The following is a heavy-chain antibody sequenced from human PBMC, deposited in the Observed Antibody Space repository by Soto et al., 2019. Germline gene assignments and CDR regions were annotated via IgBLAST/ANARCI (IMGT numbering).Heavy chain of an antibody. CDR1: GFTFDDNA. Sequence: EVQLVESGGGLVQPGRSLRLTCVASGFTFDDNAMHWVRQAPGKGLEWVSGISWNSGSIGYADSVKGRFTISRDNAKNSLYLQMNSLRAEDTALYCCARGGYGDYFGGLDYWGQGTLVTVSS. J-gene: IGHJ4*02. D-gene: IGHD4-17*01. CDR2: ISWNSGSI. V-gene: IGHV3-9*01. CDR3: ARGGYGDYFGGLDY.